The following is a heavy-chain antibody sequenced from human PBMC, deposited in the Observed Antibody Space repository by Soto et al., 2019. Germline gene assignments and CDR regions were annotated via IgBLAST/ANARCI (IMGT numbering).Heavy chain of an antibody. V-gene: IGHV1-69*06. CDR2: IIPIFGTA. CDR3: ATSPKGYYGSGSYPFDP. J-gene: IGHJ5*02. CDR1: GGTFSSYA. D-gene: IGHD3-10*01. Sequence: SVKVSCKASGGTFSSYAISWVRQAPGQGLEWMGGIIPIFGTANYAQKFQGRVTITADKSTSTAYMELSSLRSEDTAVYYCATSPKGYYGSGSYPFDPWGQGTMVTVYS.